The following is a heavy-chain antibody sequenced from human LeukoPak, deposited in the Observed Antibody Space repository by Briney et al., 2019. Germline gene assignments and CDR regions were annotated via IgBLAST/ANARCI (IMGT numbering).Heavy chain of an antibody. J-gene: IGHJ5*02. V-gene: IGHV1-69*13. D-gene: IGHD6-13*01. CDR3: ARDDVSSSWYRWFDP. Sequence: ASVKVSCKASGGTFSSYAISWVRQAPGQGLEWMGGIIPIFGTANYAQKFQGRVTITADESTSTAYMELSSLRSEDTAVYYCARDDVSSSWYRWFDPWGQGTLVTVSS. CDR1: GGTFSSYA. CDR2: IIPIFGTA.